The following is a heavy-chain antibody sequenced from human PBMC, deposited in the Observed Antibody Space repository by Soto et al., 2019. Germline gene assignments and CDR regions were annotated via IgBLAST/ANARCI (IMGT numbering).Heavy chain of an antibody. CDR1: RFNLSTSH. V-gene: IGHV3-53*01. Sequence: GGSLRLSYAAARFNLSTSHISWVRQAPGKGLEWVSVIYSGGATHYAVSVKGRLIISRDKSKNTVDLQMNSLRAEDTAVYYCAKVGPYHSGSYMFRYNWFVYWGQGTLVTVSS. J-gene: IGHJ4*02. D-gene: IGHD3-10*01. CDR3: AKVGPYHSGSYMFRYNWFVY. CDR2: IYSGGAT.